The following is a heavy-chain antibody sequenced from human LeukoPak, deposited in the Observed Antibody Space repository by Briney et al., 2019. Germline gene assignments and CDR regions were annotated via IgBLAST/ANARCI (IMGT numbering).Heavy chain of an antibody. CDR1: GFTFSSYW. CDR3: AKSGLNRFDY. CDR2: INSDGSST. D-gene: IGHD2-15*01. Sequence: GGSLRLSCAASGFTFSSYWMHWVHQAPGKGLVWVSRINSDGSSTSYADSVKGRFTTSRDNAKNTLYLQMNSLRAEDTAVYYCAKSGLNRFDYWGQGTLVTVSS. J-gene: IGHJ4*02. V-gene: IGHV3-74*01.